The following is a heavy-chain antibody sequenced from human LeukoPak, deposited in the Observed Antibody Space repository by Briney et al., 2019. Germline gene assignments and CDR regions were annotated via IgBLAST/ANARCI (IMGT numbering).Heavy chain of an antibody. CDR2: ISGSGGST. CDR1: GFTFSSYA. J-gene: IGHJ4*02. D-gene: IGHD3-22*01. Sequence: GGSLRLSCAASGFTFSSYAMSWVCQAPGKGLEWVSAISGSGGSTYYADSVKGRFTISRDNSKNTLYLQMNSLRAEDTAAYYCAKEGTYYYDSSQVGIDPDYFDYWGQGTLVTVSS. CDR3: AKEGTYYYDSSQVGIDPDYFDY. V-gene: IGHV3-23*01.